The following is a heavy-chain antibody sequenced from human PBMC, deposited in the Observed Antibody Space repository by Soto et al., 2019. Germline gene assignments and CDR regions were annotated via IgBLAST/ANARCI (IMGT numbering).Heavy chain of an antibody. J-gene: IGHJ4*02. V-gene: IGHV1-46*04. D-gene: IGHD6-19*01. CDR1: GYTFTSYY. CDR2: INPSGGGT. CDR3: ARPQGSGWGNYFDH. Sequence: QVQLVQSGAEVKEPGASVKVSCKTSGYTFTSYYIHWVRQAPGQGLEWMGIINPSGGGTSYTQKLQGRVTMTRDTSTSTGYMELSSRRSEDTAMYYCARPQGSGWGNYFDHWGQGTLVTVSA.